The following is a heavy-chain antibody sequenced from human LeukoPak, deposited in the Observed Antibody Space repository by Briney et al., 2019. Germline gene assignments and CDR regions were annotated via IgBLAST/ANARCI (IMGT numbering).Heavy chain of an antibody. CDR3: ARDSRYHSGWGSYQPYWFDP. V-gene: IGHV3-74*01. CDR2: ISDDGTTT. CDR1: GFTFNLYW. J-gene: IGHJ5*02. Sequence: GGSLRLSCAASGFTFNLYWIHWVRQPPGKGLEWLSRISDDGTTTNYADSVKGRFTISRDNAKHTLYLQMHSLRVDDTAVYYCARDSRYHSGWGSYQPYWFDPWGQGTLVTVSS. D-gene: IGHD3-10*01.